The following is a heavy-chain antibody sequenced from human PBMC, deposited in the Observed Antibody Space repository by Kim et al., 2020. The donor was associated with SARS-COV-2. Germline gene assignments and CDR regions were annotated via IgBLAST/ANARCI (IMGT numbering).Heavy chain of an antibody. CDR2: ISYDGSNK. CDR3: ARDLCSSVTPNCDYYYYGMDV. Sequence: GGSLRLSCAASGFTFSSYAMHWVRQAPGKGLEWVAVISYDGSNKYYADSVKGRFTISRDNSKNTLYLQMNSLRAEDTAVYYCARDLCSSVTPNCDYYYYGMDVWGQGTTVTVSS. J-gene: IGHJ6*02. D-gene: IGHD2-21*01. V-gene: IGHV3-30*04. CDR1: GFTFSSYA.